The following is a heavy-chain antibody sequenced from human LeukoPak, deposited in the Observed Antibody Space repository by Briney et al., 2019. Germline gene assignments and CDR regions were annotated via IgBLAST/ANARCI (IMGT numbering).Heavy chain of an antibody. CDR3: AKGQSRDDFWSGYLPHFDY. V-gene: IGHV3-23*01. CDR1: GFTFSSYA. Sequence: PGGSLRLSCAASGFTFSSYAMSWVRQAPGKGLEWVSSISGRGDDTYSADSVKGRFTISRDNSKNTLYLQMNSLRAEDTAVYYCAKGQSRDDFWSGYLPHFDYWGQGTLVTVSS. D-gene: IGHD3-3*01. J-gene: IGHJ4*02. CDR2: ISGRGDDT.